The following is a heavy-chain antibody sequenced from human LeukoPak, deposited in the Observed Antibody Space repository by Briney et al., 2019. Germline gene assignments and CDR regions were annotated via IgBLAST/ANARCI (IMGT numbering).Heavy chain of an antibody. J-gene: IGHJ4*02. V-gene: IGHV1-2*06. CDR2: TNPNSGGT. D-gene: IGHD1-26*01. Sequence: ASVKVSCKASGYTFTGYYMHWVRQAPGQGLEWMGRTNPNSGGTNYAQKFQGRVTMTRDTSISTAYMELSRLRSDDTAVYYCARGEIVGATKLKIMPDYWGQGTLVTVSS. CDR1: GYTFTGYY. CDR3: ARGEIVGATKLKIMPDY.